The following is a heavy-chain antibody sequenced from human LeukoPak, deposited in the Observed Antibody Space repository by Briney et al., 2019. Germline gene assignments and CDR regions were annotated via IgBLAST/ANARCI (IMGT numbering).Heavy chain of an antibody. Sequence: ASVKVSCKASGYTFSGNYMHWVRQAPGQGREWMGWINPNSGDTRYTQKFQGRVAMTRDTSISTAYMELSRLTSDDTAVYYCARSGSGSYYYYFDYWGQGTLVTVSS. V-gene: IGHV1-2*02. CDR2: INPNSGDT. D-gene: IGHD3-10*01. CDR3: ARSGSGSYYYYFDY. CDR1: GYTFSGNY. J-gene: IGHJ4*02.